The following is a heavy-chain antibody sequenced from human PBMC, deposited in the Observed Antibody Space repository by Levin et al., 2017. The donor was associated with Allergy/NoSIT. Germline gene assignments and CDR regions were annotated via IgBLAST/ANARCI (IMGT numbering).Heavy chain of an antibody. Sequence: GGSLRLSCAASGFTFSSYAMSWVRQAPGKGLEWVSAISGSGGSTYYADSVKGRFTISRDNSKNTLYLQMNSLRAEDTAVYYCAKYSVLRYFDWLFGFDYWGQGTLVTVSS. V-gene: IGHV3-23*01. CDR2: ISGSGGST. D-gene: IGHD3-9*01. CDR1: GFTFSSYA. CDR3: AKYSVLRYFDWLFGFDY. J-gene: IGHJ4*02.